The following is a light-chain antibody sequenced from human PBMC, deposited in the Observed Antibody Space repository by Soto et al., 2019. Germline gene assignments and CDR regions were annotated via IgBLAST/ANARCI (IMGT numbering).Light chain of an antibody. CDR1: SSDVGGYDF. CDR2: DVT. V-gene: IGLV2-11*01. Sequence: QSALTQPRSVSGSPGQSVTISCTGTSSDVGGYDFVSWYQQHPGKAPKPMIYDVTNRPSGVPDRFSGSKSGNTASLTISGLQAEDEADYYCCSYAGSYTLIFGGGTKSPS. CDR3: CSYAGSYTLI. J-gene: IGLJ2*01.